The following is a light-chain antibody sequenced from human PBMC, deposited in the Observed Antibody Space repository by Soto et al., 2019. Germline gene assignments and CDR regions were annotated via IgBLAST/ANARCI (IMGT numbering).Light chain of an antibody. CDR2: DTF. V-gene: IGKV1-5*01. Sequence: DIQMTQSPSSLSASVGDRVSITCRASQSISSGLVWYQKKPGKAPKLLMFDTFSLESGVPSRFSGSRSGTEFTLTISSLQPDEYATYYCQQYNSYSPLTFGGGTKVEIK. J-gene: IGKJ4*01. CDR3: QQYNSYSPLT. CDR1: QSISSG.